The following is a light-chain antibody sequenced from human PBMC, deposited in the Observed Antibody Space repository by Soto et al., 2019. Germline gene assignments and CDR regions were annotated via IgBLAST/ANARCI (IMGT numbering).Light chain of an antibody. CDR3: QQYGSSPRT. Sequence: EIVLTQSPGTLSLSPGERATLSCRASQSVSSSYLAWYQQKPGQAPRLLIYGASRRATGIPYRFSGSGSGPDFPLTISRLEPEDFAVYYCQQYGSSPRTFGQGTKLEIK. J-gene: IGKJ2*01. CDR2: GAS. CDR1: QSVSSSY. V-gene: IGKV3-20*01.